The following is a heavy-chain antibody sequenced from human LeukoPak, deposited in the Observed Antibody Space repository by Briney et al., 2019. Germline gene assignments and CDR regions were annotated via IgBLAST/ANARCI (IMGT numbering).Heavy chain of an antibody. V-gene: IGHV4-30-2*01. CDR2: IYHSGST. CDR3: ASLKAVAGPGDDY. D-gene: IGHD6-19*01. Sequence: PSETLSLTCTVSGGSISSGGYYWSWIRQPPGKGLEWIGYIYHSGSTYYNPSLKSRVTISVDRSKNQFSLKLSSVTAADTAVYYCASLKAVAGPGDDYWGQGTLVTVSS. CDR1: GGSISSGGYY. J-gene: IGHJ4*02.